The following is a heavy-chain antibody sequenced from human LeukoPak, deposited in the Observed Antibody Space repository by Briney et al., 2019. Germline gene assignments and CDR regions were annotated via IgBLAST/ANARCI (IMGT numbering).Heavy chain of an antibody. V-gene: IGHV4-38-2*02. Sequence: SETLSLTCTVSGYSISSGYYWGWIRQPPGKGLEWIGSIYHSGSTYYNPSLKSRVTISVDTSKNQFSLKLSSVTAADTAVYYCARDRRIAAAGWFDPWGQGTLVTVSS. CDR1: GYSISSGYY. J-gene: IGHJ5*02. D-gene: IGHD6-13*01. CDR3: ARDRRIAAAGWFDP. CDR2: IYHSGST.